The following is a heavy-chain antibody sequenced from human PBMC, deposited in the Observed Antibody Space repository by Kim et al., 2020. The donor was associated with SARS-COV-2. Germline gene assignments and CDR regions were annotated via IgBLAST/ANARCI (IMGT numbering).Heavy chain of an antibody. CDR1: GGSISSSSYY. V-gene: IGHV4-39*01. CDR3: ARRGYSYGFGGRGGWYFDY. D-gene: IGHD5-18*01. Sequence: SETLFLTCTVSGGSISSSSYYWGWIRQPPGKGLEWIGSIYDSGSTYYNPSLKSRVTISVDTSKNQFSLKLSSVTAADTAVYYCARRGYSYGFGGRGGWYFDYWGQGTLVTVSS. CDR2: IYDSGST. J-gene: IGHJ4*02.